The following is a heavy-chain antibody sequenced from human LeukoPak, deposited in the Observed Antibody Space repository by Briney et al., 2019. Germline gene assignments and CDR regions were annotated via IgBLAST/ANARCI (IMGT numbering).Heavy chain of an antibody. CDR3: AREGQGSPTAFDY. J-gene: IGHJ4*02. CDR2: ISSSCSTI. Sequence: GGSLRLSCAASGFTFSDYYMSWIHQAPGKGLEWVSYISSSCSTIYYADSVKGRFTISRDNSKNSLYLQMNSLRAEDTAVYYCAREGQGSPTAFDYWGQGTLVTASS. V-gene: IGHV3-11*01. CDR1: GFTFSDYY.